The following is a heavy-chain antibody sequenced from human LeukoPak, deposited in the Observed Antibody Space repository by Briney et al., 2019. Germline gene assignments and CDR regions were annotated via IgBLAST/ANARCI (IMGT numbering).Heavy chain of an antibody. CDR3: ARSILGDDAFDI. Sequence: GASVKVSCKASGYTFTSYDINWVRQATGQGLEWMGWMNPNSGNTGYAQKFQGRVTMTRNTSISTAYMEQSSLRSEDTAVYYCARSILGDDAFDIWGQGAMVTVSS. J-gene: IGHJ3*02. CDR1: GYTFTSYD. CDR2: MNPNSGNT. D-gene: IGHD3-16*01. V-gene: IGHV1-8*01.